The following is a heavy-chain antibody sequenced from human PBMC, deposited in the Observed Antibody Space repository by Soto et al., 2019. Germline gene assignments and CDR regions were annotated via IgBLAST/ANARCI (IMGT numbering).Heavy chain of an antibody. CDR2: THYSGSS. V-gene: IGHV4-39*01. J-gene: IGHJ6*02. CDR3: ARYFDWSYGMDV. Sequence: PSETLSLTCTVSGDSISSSSYYWGWIRKPPGKGLEGIGRTHYSGSSYYKPSLKSRVTIAVDTSKNQLSLKLSSVTAADTAVYYWARYFDWSYGMDVWGQGTTVTVSS. D-gene: IGHD3-9*01. CDR1: GDSISSSSYY.